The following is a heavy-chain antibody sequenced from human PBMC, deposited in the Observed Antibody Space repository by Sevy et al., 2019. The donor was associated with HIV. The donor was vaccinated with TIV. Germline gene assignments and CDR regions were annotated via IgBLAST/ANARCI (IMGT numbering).Heavy chain of an antibody. V-gene: IGHV6-1*01. D-gene: IGHD1-7*01. CDR1: GDSVSSSSAA. CDR3: ARGDELNSYYYGMDV. J-gene: IGHJ6*02. CDR2: TYYRSKWYS. Sequence: SQTLALTCAISGDSVSSSSAAWNWFRQSPSRGLEWLGRTYYRSKWYSDYEVSVQGLVTINPDTSKNQFSLHLESVTPGDTAVYFCARGDELNSYYYGMDVWGQGTTVTVSS.